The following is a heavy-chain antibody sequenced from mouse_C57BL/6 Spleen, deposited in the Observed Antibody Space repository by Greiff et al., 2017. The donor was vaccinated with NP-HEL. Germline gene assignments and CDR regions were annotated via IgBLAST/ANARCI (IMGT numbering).Heavy chain of an antibody. J-gene: IGHJ3*01. CDR2: IDPENGDT. CDR1: GFNIKDDY. D-gene: IGHD1-1*01. Sequence: EVQLVESGAELVRPGASVKLSCTASGFNIKDDYMHWVKQRPEQGLEWIGWIDPENGDTEYASKFQGKATITADTSSNTAYLQLSSLTSEDTAVYYCTTYTKGGSSYPFAYWGQGTLVTVSA. V-gene: IGHV14-4*01. CDR3: TTYTKGGSSYPFAY.